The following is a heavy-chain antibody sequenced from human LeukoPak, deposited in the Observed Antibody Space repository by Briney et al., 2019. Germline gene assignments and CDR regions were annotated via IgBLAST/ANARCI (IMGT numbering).Heavy chain of an antibody. Sequence: PSETLSLTCTVSGGSISSGSYYWSWIRQPAGKGLEWIGRIYTSGSTNYNPSLKSRVTISVDTSKNQFSLKLSSVTAADTAVYYCARDVRGYLDYWGQGTLVTVSS. CDR1: GGSISSGSYY. CDR3: ARDVRGYLDY. CDR2: IYTSGST. D-gene: IGHD2-15*01. J-gene: IGHJ4*02. V-gene: IGHV4-61*02.